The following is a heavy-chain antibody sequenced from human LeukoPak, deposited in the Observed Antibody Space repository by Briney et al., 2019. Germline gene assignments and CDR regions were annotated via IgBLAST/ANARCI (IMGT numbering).Heavy chain of an antibody. CDR2: VNPNSGGT. Sequence: GASVKVSCKASGYTFTGYYMRWVRQAPGQGLEWMGWVNPNSGGTNYAQKFQGRVTMTRDTSISTAYMELSRLRSDDTAVYYCARAGAVATMYNWFDPWGQGTLVTVSS. D-gene: IGHD6-19*01. CDR1: GYTFTGYY. J-gene: IGHJ5*02. V-gene: IGHV1-2*02. CDR3: ARAGAVATMYNWFDP.